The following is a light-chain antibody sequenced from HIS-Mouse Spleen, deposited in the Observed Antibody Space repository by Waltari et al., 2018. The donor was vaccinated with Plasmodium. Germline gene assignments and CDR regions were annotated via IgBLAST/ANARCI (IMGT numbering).Light chain of an antibody. CDR2: SNN. CDR1: ISSIGSNT. J-gene: IGLJ2*01. Sequence: QSVLTQPPSASGTPGQRVTISCSGSISSIGSNTVHWYQQLPGTAPKLLIYSNNQRPSGVPDRFSGSKSGTSASLAISGLQSEDEADYYCAAWDDSLNGAVFAGGTKLTVL. V-gene: IGLV1-44*01. CDR3: AAWDDSLNGAV.